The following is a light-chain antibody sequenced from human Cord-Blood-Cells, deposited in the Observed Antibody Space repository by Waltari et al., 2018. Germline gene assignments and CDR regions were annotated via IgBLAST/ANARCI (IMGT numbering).Light chain of an antibody. J-gene: IGKJ2*01. CDR1: QSVSSSY. CDR2: GAS. CDR3: QQYGSSPYT. V-gene: IGKV3-20*01. Sequence: EIVLTQSPVTMSLSQGARAPLPCRASQSVSSSYLAWYQQKPGQAPRLLIYGASSRATGIPDRFSGSGSGTDFTLTISRLEPEDFAVYYCQQYGSSPYTFGQGTKLEIK.